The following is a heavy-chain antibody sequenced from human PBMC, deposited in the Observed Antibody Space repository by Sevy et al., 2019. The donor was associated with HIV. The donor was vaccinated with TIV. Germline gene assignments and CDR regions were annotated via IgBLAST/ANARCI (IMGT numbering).Heavy chain of an antibody. J-gene: IGHJ6*02. Sequence: GGSLRLSCAASGFTFSTYTMNWVRQAPGKGLEWVSAISGSGGSTYYADSVKGRFTISRDKSKNTLFLQMNSLRAEDTAVYYCAKRDSTFYGLDVWGQGTTVTVSS. V-gene: IGHV3-23*01. CDR1: GFTFSTYT. CDR3: AKRDSTFYGLDV. D-gene: IGHD6-13*01. CDR2: ISGSGGST.